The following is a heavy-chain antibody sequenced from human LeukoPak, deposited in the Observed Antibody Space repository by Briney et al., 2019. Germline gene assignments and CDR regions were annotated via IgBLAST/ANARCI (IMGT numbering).Heavy chain of an antibody. D-gene: IGHD4-17*01. V-gene: IGHV1-18*01. Sequence: GASVKVSCKASGHTFTSYGISWVRQAPGQGLEWMGWISAYNGNTNYAQKLQGRVTMTTDTSTSTAYMELRSLRSDDTAVYYCAKELQFVQYGDPEPNAFDIWGQGTMVTVSS. CDR2: ISAYNGNT. CDR1: GHTFTSYG. CDR3: AKELQFVQYGDPEPNAFDI. J-gene: IGHJ3*02.